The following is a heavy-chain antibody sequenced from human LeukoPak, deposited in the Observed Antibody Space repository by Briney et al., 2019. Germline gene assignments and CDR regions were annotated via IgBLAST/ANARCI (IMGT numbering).Heavy chain of an antibody. V-gene: IGHV4-34*01. CDR1: GFTFSSYA. D-gene: IGHD6-13*01. Sequence: GSLRLSCAASGFTFSSYAMSWIRQPPGKGLEWIGEINHSGSTNYNPSLKSRVTISVDTSKNQFSLKLSSVTAADTAVYYCARGDGSSWFSWGQGTLVTVSS. J-gene: IGHJ5*02. CDR2: INHSGST. CDR3: ARGDGSSWFS.